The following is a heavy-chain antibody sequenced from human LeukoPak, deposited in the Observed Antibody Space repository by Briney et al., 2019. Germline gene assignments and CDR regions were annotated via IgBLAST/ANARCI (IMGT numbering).Heavy chain of an antibody. CDR2: IWYDGSNK. CDR3: AKGRIAVARYYYYGMDV. J-gene: IGHJ6*02. Sequence: GGSRRLSCAASGFTFSSYGMHWVRQAPGKGLEWVAVIWYDGSNKYYADSVKGRFTISRDNSKNTLYLQMNSLRAEDTAVYYCAKGRIAVARYYYYGMDVWGQGTTVTVSS. V-gene: IGHV3-30*02. CDR1: GFTFSSYG. D-gene: IGHD6-19*01.